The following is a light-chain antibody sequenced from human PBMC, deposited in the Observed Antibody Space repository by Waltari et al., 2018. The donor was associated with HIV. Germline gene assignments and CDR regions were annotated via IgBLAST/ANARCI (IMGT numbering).Light chain of an antibody. CDR3: QQRANWPSYS. V-gene: IGKV3-11*01. CDR2: DAS. Sequence: EIVLTQSPDTLSLSPGERATFYCRASQSIATSLVWYQQRPGQPPSLLIYDASSRAPNIPARFSGSGSGTDFTLTISSLEPEDFAVYYCQQRANWPSYSFGQGTKLEIK. CDR1: QSIATS. J-gene: IGKJ2*03.